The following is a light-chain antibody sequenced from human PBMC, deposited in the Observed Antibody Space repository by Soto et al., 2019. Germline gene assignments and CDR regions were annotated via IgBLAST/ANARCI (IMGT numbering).Light chain of an antibody. CDR1: NSNIGTNT. CDR2: TNN. V-gene: IGLV1-44*01. Sequence: QSALTQPPSASGTPGQRVTISCSGSNSNIGTNTVNWYQQLPGTAPRLLIYTNNQRPSGVPQRFSGSKTGTSASLAIGGLQSEDGADYYCAAWDDSLGAYVFGTGTQLTVL. CDR3: AAWDDSLGAYV. J-gene: IGLJ1*01.